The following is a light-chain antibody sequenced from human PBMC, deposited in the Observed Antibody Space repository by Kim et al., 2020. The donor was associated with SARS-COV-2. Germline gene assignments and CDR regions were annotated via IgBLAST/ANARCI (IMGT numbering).Light chain of an antibody. V-gene: IGLV3-9*01. Sequence: SGALGQTASVTCGGNNIGSKNVHWYQQEPGEAPVVVIFRDNDRPAGIPERFSGANSGNTATLTISRAQAGDEADYYCQVWDTSSYVFGTGTKVTVL. CDR1: NIGSKN. CDR2: RDN. J-gene: IGLJ1*01. CDR3: QVWDTSSYV.